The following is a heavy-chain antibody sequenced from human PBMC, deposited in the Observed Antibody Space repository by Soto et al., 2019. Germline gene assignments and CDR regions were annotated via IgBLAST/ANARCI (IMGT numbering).Heavy chain of an antibody. CDR3: ARLGGYCSGGSCPYGMDV. J-gene: IGHJ6*02. CDR2: ISSSSSYI. D-gene: IGHD2-15*01. Sequence: GGSLRLSCAASGFTFSSYSMNWVRQAPGKGLEWVSSISSSSSYIYYADSVKGRFTISRDNAKNSPYLQMNSLRAEDTAVYYCARLGGYCSGGSCPYGMDVWGQGTTVTVSS. CDR1: GFTFSSYS. V-gene: IGHV3-21*01.